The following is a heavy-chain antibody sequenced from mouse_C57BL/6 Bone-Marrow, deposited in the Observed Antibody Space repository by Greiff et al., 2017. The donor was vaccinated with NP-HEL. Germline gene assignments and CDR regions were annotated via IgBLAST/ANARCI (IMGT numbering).Heavy chain of an antibody. D-gene: IGHD2-1*01. V-gene: IGHV1-81*01. CDR3: AREDYGKIFYY. Sequence: VMLVESGAELARPGASVKLSCKASGYTFTSYGISWVKQRTGQGLEWIGEIYPRSGNTYYNEKFKGKATLTADKSSSTAYMELRSLTSEDSAVYFCAREDYGKIFYYWGQGTSVTVSS. CDR1: GYTFTSYG. CDR2: IYPRSGNT. J-gene: IGHJ4*01.